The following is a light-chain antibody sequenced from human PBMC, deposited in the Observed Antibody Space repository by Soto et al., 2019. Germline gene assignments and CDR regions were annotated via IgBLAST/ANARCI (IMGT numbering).Light chain of an antibody. CDR1: QSVRSS. CDR2: DAS. J-gene: IGKJ3*01. V-gene: IGKV3-11*01. Sequence: EIVLTQSPDTLSLSPGERATLSCRASQSVRSSLAWYQQKPGQAPRLLIYDASNRATGIPARFSGSESGTDFTLTISSLEPEDFAVYYCQQRSNWPPEVTFGPGTKVDIK. CDR3: QQRSNWPPEVT.